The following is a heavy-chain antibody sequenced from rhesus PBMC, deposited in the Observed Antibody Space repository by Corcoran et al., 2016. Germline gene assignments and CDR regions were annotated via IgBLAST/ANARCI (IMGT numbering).Heavy chain of an antibody. V-gene: IGHV4-173*01. J-gene: IGHJ6*01. D-gene: IGHD3-3*01. Sequence: QLQLQESGPGLVKPSETLSLTCAVSGGSISSNYCSRIRQPPGKGLELIGRISGRGGSTDYNPSLKSRVTISTDTSKNRFSLKVSSVTAADTAVYYCARGIFGPFDSWGQGVVVTVSS. CDR2: ISGRGGST. CDR3: ARGIFGPFDS. CDR1: GGSISSNY.